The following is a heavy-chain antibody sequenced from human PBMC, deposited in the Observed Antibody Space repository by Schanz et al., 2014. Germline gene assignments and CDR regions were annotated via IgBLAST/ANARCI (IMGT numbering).Heavy chain of an antibody. D-gene: IGHD5-18*01. V-gene: IGHV3-30*03. CDR1: GFSFTTYA. Sequence: VQLLESGGGLVQPGGSLRLSCASSGFSFTTYAMSWVRQAPGKGLEWVALVSSDGNNDYYTDSVKGRFTISRDNSKNTLYLQMNGLRAEDTAVYYCARVALPGYSSPRDAFDIWGQGTMVTVSS. CDR3: ARVALPGYSSPRDAFDI. CDR2: VSSDGNND. J-gene: IGHJ3*02.